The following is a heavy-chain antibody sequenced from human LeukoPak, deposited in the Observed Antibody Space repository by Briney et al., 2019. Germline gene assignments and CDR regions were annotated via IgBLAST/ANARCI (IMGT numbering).Heavy chain of an antibody. J-gene: IGHJ3*02. CDR1: GFTVSSNY. CDR3: ARDRDEWDAFDI. D-gene: IGHD3-3*01. Sequence: GGSLRLSCAASGFTVSSNYMSWVRQAPGKGLEWVAVIWYDGSNKYYADSVKGRFTISRDNSKNTLYLQMNSLRAEDTAVYYCARDRDEWDAFDIWGQGTMVTVSS. V-gene: IGHV3-33*08. CDR2: IWYDGSNK.